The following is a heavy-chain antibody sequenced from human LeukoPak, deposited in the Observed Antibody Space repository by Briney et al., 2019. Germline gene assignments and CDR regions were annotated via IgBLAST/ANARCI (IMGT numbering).Heavy chain of an antibody. V-gene: IGHV3-23*01. D-gene: IGHD3-16*01. Sequence: PGGSLRLSCAASGFTFSTYGISWVRQAPGKGLEWVSAITGSGDITKYADSVKGRLTISRDNSKNTVYLQMNSLRVEDTALYYCAKRITATTPFDYWGQGTLVIVSS. CDR1: GFTFSTYG. CDR2: ITGSGDIT. J-gene: IGHJ4*02. CDR3: AKRITATTPFDY.